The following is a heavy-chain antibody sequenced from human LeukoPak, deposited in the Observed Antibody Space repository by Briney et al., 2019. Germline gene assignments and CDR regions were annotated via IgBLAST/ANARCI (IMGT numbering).Heavy chain of an antibody. D-gene: IGHD5-12*01. CDR2: ISSTSSFI. CDR3: ARDQTAAGYGIDY. J-gene: IGHJ4*02. CDR1: GFTFSSYA. V-gene: IGHV3-21*01. Sequence: GGSLRLSCAASGFTFSSYAMSWVRQAPGKGLEWVSSISSTSSFIYYADSVKGRFTISRDDAKNSLYLEMNSLRAEDTAIYYCARDQTAAGYGIDYWGQGTLVTVSS.